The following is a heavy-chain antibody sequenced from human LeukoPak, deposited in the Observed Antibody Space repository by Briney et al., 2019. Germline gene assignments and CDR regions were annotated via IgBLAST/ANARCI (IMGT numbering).Heavy chain of an antibody. Sequence: PLASVKVSCKASGYTFTAYYMHWVRQAPGQGLEWMGWINPNSGDTNYARKFQGRVTMTRDTSINTACMELTSLRSDDTAVYYCARDEYVLTSFDPWGQGTLVTVSS. CDR1: GYTFTAYY. J-gene: IGHJ5*02. CDR3: ARDEYVLTSFDP. V-gene: IGHV1-2*02. D-gene: IGHD3-16*01. CDR2: INPNSGDT.